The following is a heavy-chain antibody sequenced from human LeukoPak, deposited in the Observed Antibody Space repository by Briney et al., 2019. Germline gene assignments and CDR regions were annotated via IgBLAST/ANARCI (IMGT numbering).Heavy chain of an antibody. CDR3: AKDPGGNYYGSGSLSYYFDY. D-gene: IGHD3-10*01. J-gene: IGHJ4*02. CDR1: GFTFSSYG. V-gene: IGHV3-30*18. Sequence: PGRSLRLSCAASGFTFSSYGMHWVRQAPGKGLEWVAVISYDGSNKYYADSVKGRFTISRDNSKNTLYLQMNSLRAEDTAVYYCAKDPGGNYYGSGSLSYYFDYWGQGTLVTVSS. CDR2: ISYDGSNK.